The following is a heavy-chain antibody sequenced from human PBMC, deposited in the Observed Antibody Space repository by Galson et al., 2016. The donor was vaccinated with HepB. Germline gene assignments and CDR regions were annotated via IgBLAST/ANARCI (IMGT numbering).Heavy chain of an antibody. CDR3: ARDLRRSSSSSDY. J-gene: IGHJ4*02. D-gene: IGHD6-6*01. V-gene: IGHV3-21*06. Sequence: SLRLSCAVSGFSVSDNYMSWVRQAPGKGLEWVSSISSSSSYIYYADSVKGRFTISRDNAKNSLYLQMNSLRAEDTAVYYCARDLRRSSSSSDYWGQGTLVTVSS. CDR1: GFSVSDNY. CDR2: ISSSSSYI.